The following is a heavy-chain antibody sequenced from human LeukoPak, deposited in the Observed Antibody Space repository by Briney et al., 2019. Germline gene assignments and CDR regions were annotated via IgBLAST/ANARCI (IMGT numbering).Heavy chain of an antibody. J-gene: IGHJ4*02. CDR3: ARDRIAARRRSFDY. V-gene: IGHV4-38-2*02. CDR2: IYHSGST. D-gene: IGHD6-6*01. Sequence: SETLSLTCTVSGYSVSSGYYWGWIRRPPGKGLEWIGSIYHSGSTYYNPSLKSRVTISVDTSKNQFSLKLSSVTAADTAVYYCARDRIAARRRSFDYWGQGTLVTVSS. CDR1: GYSVSSGYY.